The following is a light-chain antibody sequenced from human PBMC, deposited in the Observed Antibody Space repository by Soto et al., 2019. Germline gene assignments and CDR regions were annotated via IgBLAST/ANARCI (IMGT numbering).Light chain of an antibody. CDR1: QTVSSSF. J-gene: IGKJ1*01. CDR2: GAS. V-gene: IGKV3-20*01. Sequence: EMVLTQSPDTLSLSPGERATLSCRASQTVSSSFLAWYQQRPGQAPRLLIYGASSRATGIPDRFSGSGSGTDFTLTISRLEPEDFAMYYCQQCGGSPTFGQGTKVDIK. CDR3: QQCGGSPT.